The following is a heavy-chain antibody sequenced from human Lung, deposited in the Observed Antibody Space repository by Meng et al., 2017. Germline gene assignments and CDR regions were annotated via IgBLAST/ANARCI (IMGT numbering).Heavy chain of an antibody. CDR3: AIDRGYSSSTFVDH. V-gene: IGHV3-23*01. D-gene: IGHD6-6*01. Sequence: EVQLLESGGDLVQPGGSLRPSCAGSGFRFGNYAMSWVRQAPGKGPEWVSAISDNGGSTYYRDSVKGRFTMSRDNSKNTLYLQMNSLRAEDTAVYYCAIDRGYSSSTFVDHWGQGTLVTVSS. CDR1: GFRFGNYA. J-gene: IGHJ4*02. CDR2: ISDNGGST.